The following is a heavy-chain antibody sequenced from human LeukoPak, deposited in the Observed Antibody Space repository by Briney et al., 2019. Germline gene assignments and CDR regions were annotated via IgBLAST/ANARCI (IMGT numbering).Heavy chain of an antibody. J-gene: IGHJ4*02. CDR2: INPNSGGT. V-gene: IGHV1-2*02. CDR1: GYTFTGYY. D-gene: IGHD3-22*01. Sequence: ASVKVSCKASGYTFTGYYMHWVRQAPGQGLEWMGWINPNSGGTNYAQKFQGRVTMTRDTSISTAYMELSRLRSDDTAVYYCARDYYDSSGYSAPHLDYWGQGTLVTVSS. CDR3: ARDYYDSSGYSAPHLDY.